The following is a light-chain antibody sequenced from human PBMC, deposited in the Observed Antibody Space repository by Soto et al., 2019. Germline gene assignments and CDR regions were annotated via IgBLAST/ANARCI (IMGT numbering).Light chain of an antibody. Sequence: EIVLAQTPGTLSLSPGERATLSCRASQSVSSSYLAWYQQKPGQATRLLIYGASSMATGIPDRFSGSCSGKDFTLTSSRLEPEDFAVYYCQQYGSSYPFGQGTKLEIK. CDR3: QQYGSSYP. V-gene: IGKV3-20*01. CDR1: QSVSSSY. J-gene: IGKJ2*01. CDR2: GAS.